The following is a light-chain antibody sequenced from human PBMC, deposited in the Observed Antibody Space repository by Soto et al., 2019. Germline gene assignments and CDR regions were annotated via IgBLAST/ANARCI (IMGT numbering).Light chain of an antibody. J-gene: IGKJ1*01. V-gene: IGKV3-15*01. CDR2: GAS. CDR3: QEYKNRLPT. Sequence: EIVMTQSPATLSVSPGERATLSCRASQSVSSNLAWYQEKPGQAPRLLIYGASSRATGIPARLSGSGSGTVFNLLSRILQPEDFVFYYCQEYKNRLPTLGQGTNVEIK. CDR1: QSVSSN.